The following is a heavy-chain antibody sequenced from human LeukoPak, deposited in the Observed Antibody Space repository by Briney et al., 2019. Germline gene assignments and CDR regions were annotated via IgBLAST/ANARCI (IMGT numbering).Heavy chain of an antibody. CDR2: LNSNSGGT. V-gene: IGHV1-2*06. CDR1: GYAFTNYY. Sequence: ASVKVSCKASGYAFTNYYMHWVRQAPGQGLEWMGRLNSNSGGTNYAQKFQGRVTMTRYTSISTTYMELSRLRSDDTAVYFCARDVGNSYGFDYWGQGTLVTVSS. D-gene: IGHD5-18*01. CDR3: ARDVGNSYGFDY. J-gene: IGHJ4*02.